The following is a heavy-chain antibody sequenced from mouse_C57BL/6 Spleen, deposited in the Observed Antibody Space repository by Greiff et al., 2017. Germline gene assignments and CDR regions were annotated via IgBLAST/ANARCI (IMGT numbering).Heavy chain of an antibody. J-gene: IGHJ2*01. CDR2: IYPGDGDN. V-gene: IGHV1-80*01. Sequence: VQLKQSGAELVKPGASVKISCKASGYAFRSYWMNWVKQRPGKGLEWIGQIYPGDGDNTYNGKFKGKGTLTAYKSSSTAYMQLSILTSEESAVYFCARYGYSFDYWGQGTTLTVSS. D-gene: IGHD2-2*01. CDR1: GYAFRSYW. CDR3: ARYGYSFDY.